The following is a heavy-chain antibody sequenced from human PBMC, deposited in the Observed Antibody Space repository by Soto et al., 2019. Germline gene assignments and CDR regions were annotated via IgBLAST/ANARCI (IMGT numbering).Heavy chain of an antibody. CDR2: TSSSGSFM. D-gene: IGHD1-7*01. J-gene: IGHJ4*02. V-gene: IGHV3-21*01. CDR1: GFSFSSDS. CDR3: ARDPPTGTTLDWADS. Sequence: GGSLRLSCAGSGFSFSSDSMSWVRQAPGKGLEWVASTSSSGSFMNYADSVKGRFTISRDNAKNSLYLQMSGLKDEDTAVYYCARDPPTGTTLDWADSWGQGTLVTVSS.